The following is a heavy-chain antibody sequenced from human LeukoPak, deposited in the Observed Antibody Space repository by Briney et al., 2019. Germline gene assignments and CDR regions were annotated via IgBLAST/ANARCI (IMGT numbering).Heavy chain of an antibody. CDR2: IHPSGNT. Sequence: SSETLSLTCAVYVGSFSGYYWNWIRQPPGKGLEWLAYIHPSGNTRYNPSLRSRVTMSVDTSKNQFSLKLNSVTAADTAVYYCGRAGRYCSGGSCYGENWFDPWGQGTLVTVSS. J-gene: IGHJ5*02. CDR3: GRAGRYCSGGSCYGENWFDP. CDR1: VGSFSGYY. D-gene: IGHD2-15*01. V-gene: IGHV4-59*01.